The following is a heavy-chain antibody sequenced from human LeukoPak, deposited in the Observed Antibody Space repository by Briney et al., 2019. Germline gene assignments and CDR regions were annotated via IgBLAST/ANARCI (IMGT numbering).Heavy chain of an antibody. D-gene: IGHD1-26*01. V-gene: IGHV3-30*04. J-gene: IGHJ4*02. Sequence: PGGSLRLSCVTSGFTFSTYAVHWVRQAPGKGLEWVADILYGGSDQYYADSVKGRFTISRDDSKNTLYLHISSLRTEDTAVYYCARSEGWGGTYSAYWGQGTLVTVSP. CDR2: ILYGGSDQ. CDR1: GFTFSTYA. CDR3: ARSEGWGGTYSAY.